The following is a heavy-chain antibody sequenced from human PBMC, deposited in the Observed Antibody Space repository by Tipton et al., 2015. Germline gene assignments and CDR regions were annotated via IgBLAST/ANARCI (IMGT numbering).Heavy chain of an antibody. CDR2: ISYTDGA. J-gene: IGHJ3*02. Sequence: TLSLTCTVSGGSVTSGSYYWSWIRQPPGKGLEWIGYISYTDGAHYNPALKSRVTISVDTSKNQFSLTLNSVAAADTAVYYCARVMRHISVAGSASDGFSMWGQGTMVTVSS. CDR3: ARVMRHISVAGSASDGFSM. CDR1: GGSVTSGSYY. D-gene: IGHD6-19*01. V-gene: IGHV4-61*01.